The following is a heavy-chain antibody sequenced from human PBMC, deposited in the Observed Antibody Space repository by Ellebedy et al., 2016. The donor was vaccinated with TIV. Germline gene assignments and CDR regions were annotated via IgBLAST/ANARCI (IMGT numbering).Heavy chain of an antibody. Sequence: PGGSLRLSCAASGFTFSTFWMSWVRQAPGKGLEWVANINQDGSEKYYVDSVKGRFTISRDNAKNSLFLQMNSLRAEDTAVYYCAKDVLTGYYNVIGGSDYWGQGTLVTVSS. V-gene: IGHV3-7*03. D-gene: IGHD3-9*01. CDR1: GFTFSTFW. J-gene: IGHJ4*02. CDR2: INQDGSEK. CDR3: AKDVLTGYYNVIGGSDY.